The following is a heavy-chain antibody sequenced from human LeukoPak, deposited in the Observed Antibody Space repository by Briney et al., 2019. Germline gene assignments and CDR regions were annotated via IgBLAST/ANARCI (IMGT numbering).Heavy chain of an antibody. J-gene: IGHJ3*02. CDR3: AKDPPWDIEGAFDI. Sequence: PGGSLRLSCAASGFIFSNYEMNWVRQAPGKGLEWVAFISSSGSTAYYADSVKGRFVISKDNAKNSLDLEMHSLRAEDTAVYYCAKDPPWDIEGAFDIWGQGTMVTVSS. CDR1: GFIFSNYE. D-gene: IGHD1-26*01. CDR2: ISSSGSTA. V-gene: IGHV3-48*03.